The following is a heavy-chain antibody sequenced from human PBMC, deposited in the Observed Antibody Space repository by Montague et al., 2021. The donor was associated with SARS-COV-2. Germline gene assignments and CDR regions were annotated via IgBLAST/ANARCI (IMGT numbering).Heavy chain of an antibody. CDR3: ARALTNLMRYYVIDV. Sequence: SETLSLTCTASGGSISSSSYYWGWIRQPPGKGLEWIGSIYYSGXTXYXXXXKXRVTISVDTSKNQFSLKLSSVTAADTAVYYCARALTNLMRYYVIDVWGQGTTVTVSS. V-gene: IGHV4-39*01. CDR1: GGSISSSSYY. CDR2: IYYSGXT. J-gene: IGHJ6*02. D-gene: IGHD2-8*01.